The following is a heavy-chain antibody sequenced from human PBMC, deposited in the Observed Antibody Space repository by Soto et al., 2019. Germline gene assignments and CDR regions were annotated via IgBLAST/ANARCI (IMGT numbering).Heavy chain of an antibody. CDR2: ISGDSGDT. V-gene: IGHV1-18*01. CDR3: ARDPNCRGGCYPDY. D-gene: IGHD2-21*02. CDR1: GYTFTTSG. J-gene: IGHJ4*02. Sequence: QVQLVQSGAEVKKPGASVKVACKASGYTFTTSGISWVRQAPGLGLEWMGWISGDSGDTNYEQKFQGRVTVTTDTSTSTAYMELRSLRSDDTAEYYCARDPNCRGGCYPDYWGQGTLVTVSS.